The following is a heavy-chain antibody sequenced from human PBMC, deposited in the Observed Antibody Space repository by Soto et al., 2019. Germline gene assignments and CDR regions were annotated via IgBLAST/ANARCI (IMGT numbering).Heavy chain of an antibody. Sequence: EVQLLESGGGLVQPGGSLRLSCAASGFTFSNNAMTWVRQAPGKGLEWVSEINSGNAYYADSVKGRFTISRDNSKNTLYLQMNSLRAEDTAVYYCAKDSGYSSSLGDYWGQGTLVTVSS. D-gene: IGHD6-13*01. CDR1: GFTFSNNA. J-gene: IGHJ4*02. V-gene: IGHV3-23*01. CDR3: AKDSGYSSSLGDY. CDR2: INSGNA.